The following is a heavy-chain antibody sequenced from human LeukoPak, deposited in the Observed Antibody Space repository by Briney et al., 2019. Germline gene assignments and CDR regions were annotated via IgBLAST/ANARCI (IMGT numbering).Heavy chain of an antibody. CDR2: INHSGST. V-gene: IGHV4-34*01. CDR3: ARGRARYDILTGYYNPYFDY. J-gene: IGHJ4*02. D-gene: IGHD3-9*01. Sequence: SETLSLTCAVYGGSFSGYYWSWIRQPPGKGLEWIGEINHSGSTNYNPSLKSRVTISVDTSKNQFSLKLSSVTVADTAVYYCARGRARYDILTGYYNPYFDYWGQGTLVTVSS. CDR1: GGSFSGYY.